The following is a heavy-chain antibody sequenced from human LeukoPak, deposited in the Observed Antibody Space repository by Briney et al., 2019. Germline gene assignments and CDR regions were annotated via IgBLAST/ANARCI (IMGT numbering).Heavy chain of an antibody. J-gene: IGHJ4*02. CDR2: ITGSGGST. CDR1: RFTSSSYA. V-gene: IGHV3-23*01. CDR3: AKDSFAAGAFDY. Sequence: GRSLRPSSAASRFTSSSYAMSWVPQAPAKGLEWVSAITGSGGSTYYADSVKGRFTISRDNSKNTLYLQMNSLRAEDTAVYYCAKDSFAAGAFDYWGQGTLVTVSS. D-gene: IGHD6-13*01.